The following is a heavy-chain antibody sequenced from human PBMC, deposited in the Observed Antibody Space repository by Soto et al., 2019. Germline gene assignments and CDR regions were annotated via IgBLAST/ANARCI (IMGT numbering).Heavy chain of an antibody. Sequence: SETLSLTCTVSGGSISSYYWSWIRQPPGKGLEWIGYIYYSGSTNYNPSLKSRVTISVDTSKNQFSLKLSSVTAADTAVYYCARHWGRGYLRGLAAFDIWGQGTMVTVSS. CDR3: ARHWGRGYLRGLAAFDI. CDR2: IYYSGST. V-gene: IGHV4-59*08. CDR1: GGSISSYY. J-gene: IGHJ3*02. D-gene: IGHD3-10*01.